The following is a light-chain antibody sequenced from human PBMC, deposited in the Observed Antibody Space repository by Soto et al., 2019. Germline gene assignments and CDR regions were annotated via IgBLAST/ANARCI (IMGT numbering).Light chain of an antibody. Sequence: EIVLTTSPASLSLSPGARATLSCRASQSVSSSYLAWYQQKPGQAPRLLIYGAFNRASGIPDRFSGRGSGTDLTLTIRRLEPEDFAVYHCQHYNTSPAWTFGQGTKVDIK. CDR3: QHYNTSPAWT. CDR2: GAF. J-gene: IGKJ1*01. V-gene: IGKV3-20*01. CDR1: QSVSSSY.